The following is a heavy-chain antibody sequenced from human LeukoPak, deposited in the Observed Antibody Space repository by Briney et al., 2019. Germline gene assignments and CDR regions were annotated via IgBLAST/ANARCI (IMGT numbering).Heavy chain of an antibody. CDR3: AKRRHYYGSGDYYRDP. J-gene: IGHJ5*02. CDR2: ISGSGTNT. D-gene: IGHD3-10*01. CDR1: GFTFSSYA. Sequence: PGGSLRLSCAASGFTFSSYAMSWVRQAPGKGLEWVSSISGSGTNTYYADPVKGRFTISRDNSRKLLFLQMSSLRVEDTAVYYCAKRRHYYGSGDYYRDPWGQGTLVTVSS. V-gene: IGHV3-23*01.